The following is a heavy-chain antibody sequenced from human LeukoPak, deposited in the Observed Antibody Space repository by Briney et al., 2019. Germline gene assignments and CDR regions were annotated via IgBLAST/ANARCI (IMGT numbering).Heavy chain of an antibody. D-gene: IGHD6-13*01. CDR3: ARVPPVGQQLVTDY. V-gene: IGHV1-18*01. Sequence: GASVKVSCKASGYTFTSNGISWVRQAPGQGLEWLGWISAYNGNTNYAQKLQGRVTMTTDTSTSTAYMELRSLRSDDTAVYYCARVPPVGQQLVTDYWGQGTLVTVSS. CDR2: ISAYNGNT. CDR1: GYTFTSNG. J-gene: IGHJ4*02.